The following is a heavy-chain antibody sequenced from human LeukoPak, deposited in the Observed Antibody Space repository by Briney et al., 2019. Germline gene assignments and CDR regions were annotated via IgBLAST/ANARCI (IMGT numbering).Heavy chain of an antibody. V-gene: IGHV4-61*02. D-gene: IGHD3-22*01. J-gene: IGHJ3*02. CDR3: ARGPYSYDSSGAFDI. CDR2: ISSSGST. CDR1: GDSISSGDYY. Sequence: SETLSLTCTVYGDSISSGDYYWSWIRQPAGKGLEWIGRISSSGSTNYNPSLKCRVTISVDTSKNQFSLKLSSVTAADTAVYFCARGPYSYDSSGAFDIWGQGTMVTVSS.